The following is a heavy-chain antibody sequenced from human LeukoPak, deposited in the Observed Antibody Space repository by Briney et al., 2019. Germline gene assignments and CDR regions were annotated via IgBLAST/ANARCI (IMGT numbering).Heavy chain of an antibody. J-gene: IGHJ4*02. V-gene: IGHV3-7*01. Sequence: AGGSLRLSCAASGFTFSSYWMSWVRQAPGKGLEWVANIKQDGSEKYYVDSVKGRFTISRDNAKNSLYLQMNSLRAEDTAVYYCARDLPFYDFWSGYYPIDYWGQGTLVTVSS. CDR1: GFTFSSYW. CDR2: IKQDGSEK. D-gene: IGHD3-3*01. CDR3: ARDLPFYDFWSGYYPIDY.